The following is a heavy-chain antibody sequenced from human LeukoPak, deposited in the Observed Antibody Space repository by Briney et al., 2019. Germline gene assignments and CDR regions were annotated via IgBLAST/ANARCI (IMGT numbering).Heavy chain of an antibody. CDR3: VRDLNTITTAFFVY. J-gene: IGHJ4*02. V-gene: IGHV3-21*01. CDR1: GFTFSSYS. D-gene: IGHD4-11*01. Sequence: PGGSLRLSCAASGFTFSSYSMNWVRQAPGKGLEWVSSISSTSRQIYYADSVKGRFTISRDDASNSLYLQINSLRAEDTAVYYCVRDLNTITTAFFVYWGQGTLVTVSS. CDR2: ISSTSRQI.